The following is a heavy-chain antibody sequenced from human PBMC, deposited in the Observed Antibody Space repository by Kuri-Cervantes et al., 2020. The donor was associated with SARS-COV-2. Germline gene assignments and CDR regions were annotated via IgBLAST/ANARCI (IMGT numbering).Heavy chain of an antibody. CDR1: GYTFTGYY. V-gene: IGHV1-2*02. D-gene: IGHD3-3*01. CDR2: INPNSGGT. Sequence: ASVKVSCKASGYTFTGYYMHWVRQAPGQGLEWMGWINPNSGGTNYAQKFQGRVTITADESTSTAYMELSSLRSEDTAVYYCARGFGKDDFWSGYYLVAGIHTADYYYYYGMDVWGQGTTVTVSS. CDR3: ARGFGKDDFWSGYYLVAGIHTADYYYYYGMDV. J-gene: IGHJ6*02.